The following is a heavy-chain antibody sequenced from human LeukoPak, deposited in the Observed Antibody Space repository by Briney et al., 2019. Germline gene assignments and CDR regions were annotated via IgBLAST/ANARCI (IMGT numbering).Heavy chain of an antibody. J-gene: IGHJ4*02. CDR3: ARHRYYYDPFDY. V-gene: IGHV4-34*01. D-gene: IGHD3-22*01. Sequence: SETLSLTCAVYGGSFSGSYWSWIRQPPGKGLEWIGEINHSGSTNYNPSLKSRVTISVDTSKNQFSLKLSSVTAADTAVYYCARHRYYYDPFDYWGQGTLVTVSS. CDR1: GGSFSGSY. CDR2: INHSGST.